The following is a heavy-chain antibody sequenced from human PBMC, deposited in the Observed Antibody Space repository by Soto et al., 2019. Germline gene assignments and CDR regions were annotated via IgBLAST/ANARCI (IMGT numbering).Heavy chain of an antibody. CDR3: ARRAYYFDDTGSHAFDI. CDR2: IGTSGDNT. CDR1: GYNFNNYA. Sequence: GGSLRLSCVASGYNFNNYAVSWVRQAPGKGLEWVSAIGTSGDNTYYTDSVKGRFTISRDNSKNMLYLQMDSLTAEDTAVYYCARRAYYFDDTGSHAFDIWGQGTRVTVSS. V-gene: IGHV3-23*01. D-gene: IGHD3-22*01. J-gene: IGHJ3*02.